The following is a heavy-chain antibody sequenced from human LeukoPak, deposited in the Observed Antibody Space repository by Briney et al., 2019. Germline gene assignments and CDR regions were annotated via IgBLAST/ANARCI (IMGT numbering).Heavy chain of an antibody. CDR1: GFTFSTYG. D-gene: IGHD2-2*01. CDR3: ARDRSRYYYYGMDV. V-gene: IGHV3-33*07. CDR2: VWYDGNKK. J-gene: IGHJ6*02. Sequence: GGSLRLSCAASGFTFSTYGMYWVRQAPGKGLEWVAVVWYDGNKKYYADPVKGRFTISRDNSKNTLYLQMNSLRAEDTAVYYCARDRSRYYYYGMDVWGQGTTVTVSS.